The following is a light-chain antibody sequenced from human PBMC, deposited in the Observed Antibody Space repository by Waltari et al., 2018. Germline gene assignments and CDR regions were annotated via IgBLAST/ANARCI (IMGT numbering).Light chain of an antibody. V-gene: IGLV3-10*01. CDR1: ALPTKY. J-gene: IGLJ3*02. Sequence: SHELTQPPSVSVSPGQTARITCSGDALPTKYIYWYQQKSGQAPVMLIYEDNKRPSGIPEGFSGSSSGTLATLTVMGAVVEDEGDYDCYSTDSSSFPLFGGGTRLTVL. CDR3: YSTDSSSFPL. CDR2: EDN.